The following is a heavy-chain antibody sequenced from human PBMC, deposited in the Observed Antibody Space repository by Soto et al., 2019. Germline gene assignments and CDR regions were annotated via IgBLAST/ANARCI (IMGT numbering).Heavy chain of an antibody. Sequence: QVQLVQSGTEARKPGASVKVSCRASGYIFTGYAIQWVRQAPVQRLEWMGWIAAGNGNTRYSQKFQDRVTISRDISASTAYMELTSLRSEDTAIYYCVTTASGTNYLDHWGQGTLVTVYS. J-gene: IGHJ4*02. D-gene: IGHD4-4*01. V-gene: IGHV1-3*01. CDR3: VTTASGTNYLDH. CDR2: IAAGNGNT. CDR1: GYIFTGYA.